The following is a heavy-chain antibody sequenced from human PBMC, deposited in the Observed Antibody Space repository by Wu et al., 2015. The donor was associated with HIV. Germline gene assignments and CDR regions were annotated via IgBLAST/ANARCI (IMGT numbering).Heavy chain of an antibody. J-gene: IGHJ3*02. CDR1: GGNFQSYA. Sequence: QVQLVQSGTEVKRPGSSVTISCKLSGGNFQSYACTWVRQAPGQGLEWMGGIIPIFGSPKYAQKFQGRVTITTDESTRTVYMELSSLTSDDTAVYFCARDRGLQHLVLDRGFDIWGQGTMVTVSS. V-gene: IGHV1-69*05. CDR2: IIPIFGSP. CDR3: ARDRGLQHLVLDRGFDI. D-gene: IGHD6-13*01.